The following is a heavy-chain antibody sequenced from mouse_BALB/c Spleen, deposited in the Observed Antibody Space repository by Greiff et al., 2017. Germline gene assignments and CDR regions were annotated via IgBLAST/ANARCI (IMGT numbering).Heavy chain of an antibody. V-gene: IGHV3-6*02. CDR2: ISYDGSN. CDR3: AVVATKSWYFDV. J-gene: IGHJ1*01. Sequence: ESGPGLVKPSQSLSLTCSVTGYSITSGYYWNWIRQFPGNKLEWMGYISYDGSNNYNPSLKNRISITRDTSKNQFFLKLNSVTTEDTATYYCAVVATKSWYFDVWGAGTTVTVSS. D-gene: IGHD1-1*01. CDR1: GYSITSGYY.